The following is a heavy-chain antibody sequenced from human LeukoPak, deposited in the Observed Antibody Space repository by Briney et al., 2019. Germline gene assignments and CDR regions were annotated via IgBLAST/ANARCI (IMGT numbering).Heavy chain of an antibody. D-gene: IGHD3-10*01. V-gene: IGHV3-23*01. Sequence: PGGSLRLSCAASGFTFSSYAMSWVRQAPGKGLEWVSAISGSGGSTYYADSVKGRFTISRDNSKNTLYLQMNSLRAEDTAVYYCAKPDYYGSGSTYYFDYWGQGTLVTVSS. CDR2: ISGSGGST. CDR3: AKPDYYGSGSTYYFDY. J-gene: IGHJ4*02. CDR1: GFTFSSYA.